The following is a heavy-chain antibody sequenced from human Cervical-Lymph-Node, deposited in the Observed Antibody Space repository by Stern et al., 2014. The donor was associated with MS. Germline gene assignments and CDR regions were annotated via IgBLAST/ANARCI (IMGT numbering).Heavy chain of an antibody. CDR3: ATIGAAHNSEVGMGV. CDR1: GSPLSTYA. D-gene: IGHD1-1*01. V-gene: IGHV1-69*01. J-gene: IGHJ6*02. Sequence: VPLGGPEAKGKKPGSLGKVSVKAPGSPLSTYAMNCGLQAPGQALEWMGGIIRIFGTASYAQKFQGRVTITADESTSSAYVELSSLRFEDTAIYYCATIGAAHNSEVGMGVWGQGSTVTVSS. CDR2: IIRIFGTA.